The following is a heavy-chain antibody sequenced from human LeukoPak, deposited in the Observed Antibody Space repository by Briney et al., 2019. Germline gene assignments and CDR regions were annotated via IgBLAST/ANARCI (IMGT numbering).Heavy chain of an antibody. CDR3: AREDEYDAWNEESSRDY. V-gene: IGHV4-38-2*02. J-gene: IGHJ4*02. Sequence: SETLSLTCAVSGYSISSGYYWGWVRQPPGKGLGWIASIYYRGTTYYKASLKSRLTVSRDTSKNEFSLKVGSVTVADTAVYYCAREDEYDAWNEESSRDYWGQGILVTVSS. D-gene: IGHD3-3*01. CDR1: GYSISSGYY. CDR2: IYYRGTT.